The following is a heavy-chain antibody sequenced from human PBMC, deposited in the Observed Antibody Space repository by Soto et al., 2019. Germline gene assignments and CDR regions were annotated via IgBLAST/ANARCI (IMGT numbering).Heavy chain of an antibody. V-gene: IGHV3-23*01. CDR3: AKELLVRGVMATDAFDI. CDR2: FSGSGATT. D-gene: IGHD3-10*01. CDR1: GFSINKYA. Sequence: PGGSLRLSCTASGFSINKYAMSWVRQAPGKGLEWVSTFSGSGATTHYADSVKGRFTISRDNSKNTLYLQMNSLRAEDTAVYYCAKELLVRGVMATDAFDIWGQGTMVTV. J-gene: IGHJ3*02.